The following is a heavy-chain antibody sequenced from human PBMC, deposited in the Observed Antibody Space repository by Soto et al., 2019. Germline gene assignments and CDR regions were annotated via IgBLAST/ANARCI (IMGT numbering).Heavy chain of an antibody. CDR1: GYSFTSYL. D-gene: IGHD5-18*01. CDR3: ARRVYSYGYYYFDY. J-gene: IGHJ4*02. CDR2: IYPGDSDT. V-gene: IGHV5-51*01. Sequence: GESLKISCKGSGYSFTSYLIVLVRPLPGKGLEWMGIIYPGDSDTRYSPSFQGQVTISADKSISTAYLQWSSLKASDTAMYYCARRVYSYGYYYFDYWGQGTLVTVSS.